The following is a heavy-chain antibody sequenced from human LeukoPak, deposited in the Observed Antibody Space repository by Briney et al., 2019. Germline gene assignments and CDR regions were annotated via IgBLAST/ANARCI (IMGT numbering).Heavy chain of an antibody. Sequence: PGRSLRLSCAVFGFTFSSYGMHCVPQAPGKGLEWVAVISYDASDKYYADSVKGRFTISRDNSKHTLYLQVISLRADDTALYYCARPDSGFLAAFDIWGQGTMVTVSS. CDR3: ARPDSGFLAAFDI. D-gene: IGHD3-10*01. V-gene: IGHV3-30*03. J-gene: IGHJ3*02. CDR2: ISYDASDK. CDR1: GFTFSSYG.